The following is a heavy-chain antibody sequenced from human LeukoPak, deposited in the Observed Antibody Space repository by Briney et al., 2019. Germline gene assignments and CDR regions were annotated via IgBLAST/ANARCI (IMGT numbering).Heavy chain of an antibody. CDR3: ARAGTSSSPLHFDY. V-gene: IGHV1-2*02. CDR1: GYTLTGHY. J-gene: IGHJ4*02. Sequence: ASAKVSCKASGYTLTGHYIHWVRQAPRQGLDYMGWINPNSGGTNYAQKFQGRVTMTRDTSINTAYMELSSLKSDDTAVYYCARAGTSSSPLHFDYWGQGTLVTVSS. CDR2: INPNSGGT. D-gene: IGHD6-6*01.